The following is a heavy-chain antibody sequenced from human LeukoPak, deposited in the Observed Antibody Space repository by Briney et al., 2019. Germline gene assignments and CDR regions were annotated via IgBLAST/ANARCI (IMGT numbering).Heavy chain of an antibody. D-gene: IGHD6-6*01. V-gene: IGHV1-69*05. Sequence: SVKVSCKASGGTFSSYDISWVRQAPGQGLEWMGRINPIFGTANYAQKFQGRVTITTDESTSTAYMELSSLRSEDTAVYYCARDRYSSSPGWLSYFDYWGQGTLVTDSS. CDR2: INPIFGTA. CDR1: GGTFSSYD. J-gene: IGHJ4*02. CDR3: ARDRYSSSPGWLSYFDY.